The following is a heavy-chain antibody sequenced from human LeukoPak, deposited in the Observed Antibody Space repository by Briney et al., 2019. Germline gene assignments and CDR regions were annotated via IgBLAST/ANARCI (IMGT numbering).Heavy chain of an antibody. CDR3: AKDGSSDRNYYYCYGMDV. CDR2: ISGSGGST. J-gene: IGHJ6*02. D-gene: IGHD3-22*01. CDR1: GFTFSSYA. Sequence: GSLRLSCAASGFTFSSYAMSWVRQAPGKGLEWVSAISGSGGSTYYADSVKGRFTISRDNSKNTLYLQMNSLRAEDTAVYYCAKDGSSDRNYYYCYGMDVWGQGTTVTVSS. V-gene: IGHV3-23*01.